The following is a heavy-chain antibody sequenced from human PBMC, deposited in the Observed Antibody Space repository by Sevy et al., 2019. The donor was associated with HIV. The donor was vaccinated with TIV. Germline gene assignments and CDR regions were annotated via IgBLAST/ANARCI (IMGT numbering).Heavy chain of an antibody. CDR1: GYTFTSYG. Sequence: ASVKVSCKASGYTFTSYGISWVRQAPGQGLEWMGWISAYNGNTNYAQKLQGRVTMTTDTSTSTAYMELRSLRSEDTAVYYCARRNSGGPLARAFDIWGQGTMVTVSS. CDR2: ISAYNGNT. J-gene: IGHJ3*02. CDR3: ARRNSGGPLARAFDI. V-gene: IGHV1-18*04. D-gene: IGHD1-26*01.